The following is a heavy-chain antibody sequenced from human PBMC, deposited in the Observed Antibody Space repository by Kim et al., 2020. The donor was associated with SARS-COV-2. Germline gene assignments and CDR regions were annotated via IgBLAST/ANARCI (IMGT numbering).Heavy chain of an antibody. CDR1: GFTFSSYG. CDR2: ISHDGSNK. J-gene: IGHJ6*02. D-gene: IGHD4-4*01. CDR3: AKNGEVTTVGGMDV. V-gene: IGHV3-30*18. Sequence: GGSLRLSCAASGFTFSSYGMHWVRQAPGKGLEWVAVISHDGSNKYYADPVKGRFTISRDNSKNTLYLQMTSLRAEDTAVYYCAKNGEVTTVGGMDVWGQGTTVTVSS.